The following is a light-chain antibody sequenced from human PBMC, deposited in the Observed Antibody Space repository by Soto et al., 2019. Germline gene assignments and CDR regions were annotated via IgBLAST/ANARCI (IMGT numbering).Light chain of an antibody. CDR3: QQYGSSSWT. V-gene: IGKV3-20*01. J-gene: IGKJ1*01. CDR1: QSVSSIY. Sequence: EIVLTQSPGTLSLSPGERATLSCRASQSVSSIYLAWYQHKPGQAPSLLLYGASSRATGIPDRFSGSGSGTDFSLTISRLEPEDFAVYYCQQYGSSSWTFGRGTTVELK. CDR2: GAS.